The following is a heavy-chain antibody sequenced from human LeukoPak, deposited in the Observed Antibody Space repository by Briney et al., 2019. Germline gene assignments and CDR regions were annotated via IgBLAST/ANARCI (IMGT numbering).Heavy chain of an antibody. Sequence: GGSLRLSCAASGFPFSSYSMNWVRQAPGKGLEWVSSISSSSSYIYYADSVKGRFTISRDNAKNSLYLQMNSLRAEDTAVYYCARDQRGYSYGPGGYWGQGTLVTVSS. CDR1: GFPFSSYS. J-gene: IGHJ4*02. CDR2: ISSSSSYI. V-gene: IGHV3-21*01. CDR3: ARDQRGYSYGPGGY. D-gene: IGHD5-18*01.